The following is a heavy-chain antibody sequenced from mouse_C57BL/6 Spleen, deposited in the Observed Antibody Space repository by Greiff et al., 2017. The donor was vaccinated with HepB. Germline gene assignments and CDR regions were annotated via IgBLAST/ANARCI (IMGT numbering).Heavy chain of an antibody. CDR1: GYTFTDYY. V-gene: IGHV1-76*01. D-gene: IGHD3-2*02. J-gene: IGHJ3*01. CDR2: IYPGSGNT. Sequence: VQLQQSGAELVRPGASVKLSCKASGYTFTDYYINWVKQRPGQGLEWIARIYPGSGNTYYNEKFKGKATLTAEKSSSTAYMQLSSLTSEDSAVYFCARGDSSGPGAWFAYWGQGTLVTVSA. CDR3: ARGDSSGPGAWFAY.